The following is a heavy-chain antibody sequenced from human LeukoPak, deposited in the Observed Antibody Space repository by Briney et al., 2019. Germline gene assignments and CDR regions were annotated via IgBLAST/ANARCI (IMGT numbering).Heavy chain of an antibody. Sequence: PGGSLRLSCAASGFTFSTYVMNWVRQAPGKGLEWVSTISDSGGSTYYADSVKGRFTISRDNSKNTLYLQMNSLRAEGTAVYYCARAPDGYEAFDIWGQGTMVTVSS. CDR2: ISDSGGST. D-gene: IGHD3-22*01. V-gene: IGHV3-23*01. CDR1: GFTFSTYV. J-gene: IGHJ3*02. CDR3: ARAPDGYEAFDI.